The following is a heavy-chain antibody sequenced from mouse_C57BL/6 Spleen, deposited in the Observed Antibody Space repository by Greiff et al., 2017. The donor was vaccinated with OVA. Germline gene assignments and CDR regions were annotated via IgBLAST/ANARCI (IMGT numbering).Heavy chain of an antibody. J-gene: IGHJ1*03. CDR3: ARGGNYGSSYGYFDV. CDR1: GFNIKNTY. D-gene: IGHD1-1*01. CDR2: IDPANGNT. Sequence: EVQRVESVAELVRPGASVKLSCTASGFNIKNTYMHWVKQRPEQGLEWIGRIDPANGNTKYAPKFQGKATITADTSSNTAYLQLSSLTSEDTAIYYCARGGNYGSSYGYFDVWGTGTTVTVSS. V-gene: IGHV14-3*01.